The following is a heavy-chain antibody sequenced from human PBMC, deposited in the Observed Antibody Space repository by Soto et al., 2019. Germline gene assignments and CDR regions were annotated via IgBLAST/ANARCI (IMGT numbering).Heavy chain of an antibody. Sequence: QVQLVESGGGVVQPGRSLRLSCAASGFTFSSYAMHWVRQAPGKGLEWVAVISYDGSNKYYADSVKGRFTISRDNSKNTLYLQMNSLRAEDTAVYYCARAPIVVVPAAIAGGMDVWGQGTTVTVSS. D-gene: IGHD2-2*01. CDR3: ARAPIVVVPAAIAGGMDV. V-gene: IGHV3-30-3*01. J-gene: IGHJ6*02. CDR2: ISYDGSNK. CDR1: GFTFSSYA.